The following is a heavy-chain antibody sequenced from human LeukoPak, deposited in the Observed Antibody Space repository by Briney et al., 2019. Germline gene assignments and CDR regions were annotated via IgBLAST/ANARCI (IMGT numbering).Heavy chain of an antibody. Sequence: GSLRLSCAASGFTFSTYWMHWVRQAPGKGLVWVSRINSDGSETVYPDSVKGRFTISRDNAKNTLYLQMNSLRVEDTAVYYCARGPVGLSALDAWGQGILVTVSP. CDR3: ARGPVGLSALDA. V-gene: IGHV3-74*01. CDR2: INSDGSET. CDR1: GFTFSTYW. D-gene: IGHD2-15*01. J-gene: IGHJ5*02.